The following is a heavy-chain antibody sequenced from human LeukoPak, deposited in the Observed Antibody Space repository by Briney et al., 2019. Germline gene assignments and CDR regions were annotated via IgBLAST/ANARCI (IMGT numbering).Heavy chain of an antibody. CDR2: VCDSGST. D-gene: IGHD2-2*01. J-gene: IGHJ4*02. Sequence: PSETLSLTCTVSGGSIGSNSYYWAWIRQPPGRGLEWIGSVCDSGSTYYNPSLKSRVTISIDTSKSQFSLNLRSVTAADTAVYYCARGYCSSTSCTTFDYWAQGTLVTVSS. CDR1: GGSIGSNSYY. V-gene: IGHV4-39*01. CDR3: ARGYCSSTSCTTFDY.